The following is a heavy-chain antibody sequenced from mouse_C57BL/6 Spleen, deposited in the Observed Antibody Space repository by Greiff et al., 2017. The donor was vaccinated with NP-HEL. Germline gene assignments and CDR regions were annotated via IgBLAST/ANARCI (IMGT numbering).Heavy chain of an antibody. CDR2: IDPANGNT. V-gene: IGHV14-3*01. CDR1: GFNIKNTY. D-gene: IGHD1-1*01. J-gene: IGHJ3*01. Sequence: EVQLQQSVAELVRPGASVKLSCTASGFNIKNTYMHWVKQRPEQGLEWIGRIDPANGNTKYAPKFQGKATITADTSANTAYLQLSSLTSEDTAISYCAFSSSGSSWFAYWGQGTLVTVSA. CDR3: AFSSSGSSWFAY.